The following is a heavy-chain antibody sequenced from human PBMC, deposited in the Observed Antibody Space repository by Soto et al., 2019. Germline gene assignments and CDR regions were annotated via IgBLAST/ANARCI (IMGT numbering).Heavy chain of an antibody. CDR1: GYTFTSYG. V-gene: IGHV1-18*01. CDR3: ARTLEGAHSSSSDWVY. J-gene: IGHJ4*02. CDR2: ISAYNGNT. Sequence: QVQLVQSGAEVKKPGASVKVSCKASGYTFTSYGISWVRQAPGQGLEWMGWISAYNGNTNYAQKLQGRVTMTTDTSTSKAYMGLRSLRSDDTAVYYCARTLEGAHSSSSDWVYWGQGTLVTVSS. D-gene: IGHD6-6*01.